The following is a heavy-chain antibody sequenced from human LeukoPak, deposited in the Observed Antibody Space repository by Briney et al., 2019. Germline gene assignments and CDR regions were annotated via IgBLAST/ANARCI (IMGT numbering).Heavy chain of an antibody. D-gene: IGHD3-22*01. Sequence: SETLSLTCTVSGGSISSGSYYWSWIRQPAGKGLEWIGHIYTSGSTNYNSSLKSRVTISIDTSKNQISLKLSPVTAADTAVYYCARARTMIGGIDYWGQGTLVTVSS. CDR1: GGSISSGSYY. CDR2: IYTSGST. V-gene: IGHV4-61*09. J-gene: IGHJ4*02. CDR3: ARARTMIGGIDY.